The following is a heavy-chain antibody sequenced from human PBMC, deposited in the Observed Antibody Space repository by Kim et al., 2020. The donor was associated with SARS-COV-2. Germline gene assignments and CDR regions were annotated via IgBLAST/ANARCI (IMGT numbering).Heavy chain of an antibody. CDR2: INHSGST. CDR3: ARGMVRGVISPQYNWFDP. J-gene: IGHJ5*02. CDR1: GGSFSGYY. D-gene: IGHD3-10*01. V-gene: IGHV4-34*01. Sequence: SETLSLTCAVYGGSFSGYYWSWIRQPPGKGLEWIGEINHSGSTNYNPSLKSRVTISVDTSKNQFSLKLSSVTAADTAVYYCARGMVRGVISPQYNWFDPWGQGTLVTVSS.